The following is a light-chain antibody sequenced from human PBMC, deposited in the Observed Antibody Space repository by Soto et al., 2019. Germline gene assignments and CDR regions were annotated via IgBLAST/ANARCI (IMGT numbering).Light chain of an antibody. V-gene: IGKV3-20*01. CDR2: DAS. CDR1: QSLSSSQ. CDR3: QQYSSSPQT. J-gene: IGKJ4*01. Sequence: EIVLTQSPGTLSLSPGKGATLSCRASQSLSSSQLVWYQKKPGQAPRLLIYDASSRATGIPDRFTGSGSGTDFTLTISSLEPEDFAVYYCQQYSSSPQTFGGGTKVDIK.